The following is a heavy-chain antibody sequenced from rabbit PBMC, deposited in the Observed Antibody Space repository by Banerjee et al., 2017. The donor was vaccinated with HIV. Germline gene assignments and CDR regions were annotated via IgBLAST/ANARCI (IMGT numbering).Heavy chain of an antibody. CDR3: ARTGYSDISYWNL. V-gene: IGHV1S45*01. D-gene: IGHD7-1*01. J-gene: IGHJ4*01. CDR1: GFSFSSSYS. Sequence: QEQLVESGGDLVKPGASLTLTCTASGFSFSSSYSMCWVRQAPGKGLEWVACIDVGSSGRSAYASWAKGRFTISKTSSTTVTLQMTSLTAADTATYFCARTGYSDISYWNLWGPGTLSPS. CDR2: IDVGSSGRS.